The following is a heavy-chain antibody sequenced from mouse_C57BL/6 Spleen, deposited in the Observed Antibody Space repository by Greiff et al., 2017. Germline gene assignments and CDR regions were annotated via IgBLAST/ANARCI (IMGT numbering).Heavy chain of an antibody. V-gene: IGHV1-61*01. CDR1: GYTFTSYW. Sequence: VQLQQPGAELVRPGSSVKLSCKASGYTFTSYWMDWVKQRPGQGLEWIGNIYPSDSETHYNQKFKDKATLTVDKSSSTAYMQLSSLTSEDSAVYYCARGVIYYGSSFFAYWGQGTLVTVSA. J-gene: IGHJ3*01. D-gene: IGHD1-1*01. CDR3: ARGVIYYGSSFFAY. CDR2: IYPSDSET.